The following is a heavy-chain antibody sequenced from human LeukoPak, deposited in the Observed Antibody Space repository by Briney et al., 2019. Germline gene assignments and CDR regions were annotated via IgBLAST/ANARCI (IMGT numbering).Heavy chain of an antibody. CDR2: ISAYNGNT. J-gene: IGHJ4*02. D-gene: IGHD6-13*01. CDR3: ARADSSSWHGDY. CDR1: GYTFTSYG. Sequence: GESLKVSCKASGYTFTSYGISWVRQAPGQELEWMGWISAYNGNTNYAQKLQGRVTMTTDTSTSTAYMELRSLRSDDTAVYYCARADSSSWHGDYWGQGTLVTVSS. V-gene: IGHV1-18*01.